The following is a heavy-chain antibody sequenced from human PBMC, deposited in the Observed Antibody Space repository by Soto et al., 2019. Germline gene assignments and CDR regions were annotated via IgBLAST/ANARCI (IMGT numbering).Heavy chain of an antibody. V-gene: IGHV4-39*01. CDR2: IYYSGTT. CDR3: ARRGGPPHYLDY. D-gene: IGHD3-16*01. J-gene: IGHJ4*02. Sequence: SETLSLTCTVSGGSISSSNDYWGWIRQPPGKGLEWIGSIYYSGTTYYNPSLRSRVTISVDTSNNQFSLKLSSVTAADTAVFCCARRGGPPHYLDYWGQGALVTVSS. CDR1: GGSISSSNDY.